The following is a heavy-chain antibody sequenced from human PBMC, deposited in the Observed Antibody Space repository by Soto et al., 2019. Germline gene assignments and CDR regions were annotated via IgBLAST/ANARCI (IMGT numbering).Heavy chain of an antibody. CDR1: GGTFSSYA. D-gene: IGHD3-22*01. Sequence: QVQLVQSGAEVKKPGSSVKVSCKASGGTFSSYAISWVRQAPGQGREWMGGIIPIFGTANYAQKFQGRVTITADEYTSRAYMELSSLRSEDTAVYYCARELVVVVPKGGFDPWGQGTLVTVSS. CDR2: IIPIFGTA. V-gene: IGHV1-69*01. J-gene: IGHJ5*02. CDR3: ARELVVVVPKGGFDP.